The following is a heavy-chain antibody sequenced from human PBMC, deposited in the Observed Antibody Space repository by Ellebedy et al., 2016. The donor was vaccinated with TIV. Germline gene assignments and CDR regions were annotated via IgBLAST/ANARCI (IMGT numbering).Heavy chain of an antibody. CDR3: ALAAFDY. V-gene: IGHV1-46*01. Sequence: AASVKVSCKASGYSFVNYYIQGARQAPGHGLAWVGIIDPIDESTSYTQRFQGRINLTRDTSTTTVYMSLSSLRINDTAMYYCALAAFDYWGQGTQVTVSS. D-gene: IGHD1-1*01. CDR2: IDPIDEST. CDR1: GYSFVNYY. J-gene: IGHJ4*01.